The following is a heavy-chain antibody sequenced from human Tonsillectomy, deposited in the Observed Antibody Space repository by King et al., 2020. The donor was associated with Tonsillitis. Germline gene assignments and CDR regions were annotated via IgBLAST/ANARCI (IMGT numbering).Heavy chain of an antibody. J-gene: IGHJ2*01. V-gene: IGHV3-30*18. CDR1: GFTFSSDG. Sequence: VQLVESGGGVVQPGRSLRLSCAASGFTFSSDGMHWVRQAPGKGLEWVAVVGYDGNTKFYADSVKGRFTISRDNSKNTLYLQMNSLRAEDTAVYYCAKEAKWGNWYFDFWGRGTLVTVSS. CDR2: VGYDGNTK. D-gene: IGHD7-27*01. CDR3: AKEAKWGNWYFDF.